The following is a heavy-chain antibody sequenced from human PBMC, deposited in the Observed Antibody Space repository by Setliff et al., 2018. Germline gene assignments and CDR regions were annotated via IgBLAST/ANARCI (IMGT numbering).Heavy chain of an antibody. CDR1: GFTFRTYW. V-gene: IGHV3-74*01. D-gene: IGHD6-6*01. J-gene: IGHJ5*01. CDR3: ASARRKVGFDS. Sequence: LRLSCAASGFTFRTYWMHWVRQAPGKGLVWVSRIISDGSYTNYADAVKGRFTISRDNTKNTLYLHMDSLRVDDTAVYYCASARRKVGFDSWGQGTLVTVSS. CDR2: IISDGSYT.